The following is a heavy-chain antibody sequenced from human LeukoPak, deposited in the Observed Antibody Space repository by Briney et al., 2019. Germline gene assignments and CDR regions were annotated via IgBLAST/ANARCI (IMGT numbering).Heavy chain of an antibody. J-gene: IGHJ5*02. V-gene: IGHV4-34*01. CDR1: GVTFSGYY. D-gene: IGHD3-3*01. CDR2: MNASERT. Sequence: WDTLSLTCAAYGVTFSGYYLSLIRKPPGKRLECNWEMNASERTNYNPSVKSRVSISVDTSKNQLSLKLRSVTAADTAVYYCARRRGHTIFGVVISRENNWFDPWGQGTLVTVSS. CDR3: ARRRGHTIFGVVISRENNWFDP.